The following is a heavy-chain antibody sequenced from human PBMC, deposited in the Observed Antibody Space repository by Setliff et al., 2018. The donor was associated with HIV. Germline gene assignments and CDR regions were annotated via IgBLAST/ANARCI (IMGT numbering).Heavy chain of an antibody. J-gene: IGHJ3*02. Sequence: GSLRLSCAASGFSFSSYGMNWVRQAPGKGLERVSYISSTSSNIYYVDSVEGRFTISRDNADNSLYLQMNSLRAEDTAVYYCARYALAVPGYHNAFDIWGQGTMVTVSS. V-gene: IGHV3-48*01. CDR2: ISSTSSNI. D-gene: IGHD6-19*01. CDR3: ARYALAVPGYHNAFDI. CDR1: GFSFSSYG.